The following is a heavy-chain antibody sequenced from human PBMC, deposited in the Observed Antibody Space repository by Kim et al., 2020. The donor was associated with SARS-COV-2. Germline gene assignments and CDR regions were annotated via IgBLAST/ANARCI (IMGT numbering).Heavy chain of an antibody. CDR2: IYYGGST. J-gene: IGHJ4*02. V-gene: IGHV4-59*01. Sequence: SETLSLTCTVSSDSISSYYWSWIRHLPGKGLEWIGYIYYGGSTVYNPSLNSRVIISWDTSKNQFSLEVTSVTDADTAGYYCARSEGRGSWHQFDYWGQG. CDR1: SDSISSYY. CDR3: ARSEGRGSWHQFDY. D-gene: IGHD6-13*01.